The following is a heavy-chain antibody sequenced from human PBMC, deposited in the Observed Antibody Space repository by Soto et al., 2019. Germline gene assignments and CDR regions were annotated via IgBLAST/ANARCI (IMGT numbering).Heavy chain of an antibody. D-gene: IGHD6-25*01. V-gene: IGHV3-7*01. CDR1: GFTFSNYW. J-gene: IGHJ4*02. CDR3: VKEIASAQ. CDR2: IKKDGSQK. Sequence: EVQLVESGGGLVQPGGSLRLSCETSGFTFSNYWMTWVRQAPGKGLEWVANIKKDGSQKNFVDSVKGRFTISRDNAKNSLYPQMDSLRVEDTAIYYCVKEIASAQWGQGTLVTVSS.